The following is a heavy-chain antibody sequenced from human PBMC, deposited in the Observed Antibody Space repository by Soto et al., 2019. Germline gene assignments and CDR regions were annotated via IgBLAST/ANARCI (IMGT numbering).Heavy chain of an antibody. CDR3: ARRPMDSNAFDI. J-gene: IGHJ3*02. CDR1: GFTFSSYA. V-gene: IGHV3-30-3*01. Sequence: LRLSCAASGFTFSSYAMHWVRQAPGKGLEWVAVISYDGSNKYYADSVKGRFTIPRDNSKNTLYLQMNSLRAEDTAVYYCARRPMDSNAFDIWGQGTMVTVSS. CDR2: ISYDGSNK.